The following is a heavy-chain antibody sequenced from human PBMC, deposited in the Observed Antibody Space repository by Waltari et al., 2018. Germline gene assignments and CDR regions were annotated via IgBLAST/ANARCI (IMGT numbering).Heavy chain of an antibody. Sequence: QVQLQESGPGLVKPSETLSLTCTVSGGSISSHYWSWIRQPPGKGLEWIGYINYSGGTNCSPTVKSRVNIAVDTSKSQFSLKQGAVTAADTAVYYCARDGGEYYDCRSGYGFDPRGQGTLVTVSS. CDR1: GGSISSHY. D-gene: IGHD3-3*01. CDR2: INYSGGT. CDR3: ARDGGEYYDCRSGYGFDP. J-gene: IGHJ5*02. V-gene: IGHV4-59*11.